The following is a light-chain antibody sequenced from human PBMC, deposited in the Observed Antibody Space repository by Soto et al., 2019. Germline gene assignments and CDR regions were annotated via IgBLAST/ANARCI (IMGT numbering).Light chain of an antibody. CDR2: GAS. V-gene: IGKV3-15*01. CDR3: LQYNNWPEYT. CDR1: QRVGSS. Sequence: EKVLTQSPVTLSVRQLEGCALXFLASQRVGSSLAWYQQKPGQPPRILIFGASTRVTGVPARFSGSGSGTEFTLTITSLQSDDFAVYYCLQYNNWPEYTFGQGTKVDIK. J-gene: IGKJ2*01.